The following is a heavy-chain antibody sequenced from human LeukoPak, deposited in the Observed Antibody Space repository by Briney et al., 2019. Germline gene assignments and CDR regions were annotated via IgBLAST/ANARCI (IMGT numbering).Heavy chain of an antibody. CDR2: IYHGDSDT. Sequence: GESLKISCKGSGYSFTTYWIGWVRQMPGKGLEWMGIIYHGDSDTRYSPSFQGQVTISADKSISTAYLQWSSQKTTDTAVYYCAYFISGEYNVDYWGHGSLVTVSS. V-gene: IGHV5-51*01. CDR3: AYFISGEYNVDY. D-gene: IGHD6-19*01. J-gene: IGHJ4*01. CDR1: GYSFTTYW.